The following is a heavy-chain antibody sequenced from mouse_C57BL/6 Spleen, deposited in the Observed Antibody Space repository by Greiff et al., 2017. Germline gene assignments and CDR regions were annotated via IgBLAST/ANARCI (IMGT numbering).Heavy chain of an antibody. Sequence: EVQLQQSGPGLVKPSQSLSLTCSVTGYSITSGYYWNWIRQFPGNKLEWMGYISYDGSNNSNPSLKNRISITRDTSKNQFFRKLNSVTTEDTATDYCASYYDSSYWYFDVWGTGTTVTVSS. CDR1: GYSITSGYY. CDR3: ASYYDSSYWYFDV. J-gene: IGHJ1*03. D-gene: IGHD1-1*01. V-gene: IGHV3-6*01. CDR2: ISYDGSN.